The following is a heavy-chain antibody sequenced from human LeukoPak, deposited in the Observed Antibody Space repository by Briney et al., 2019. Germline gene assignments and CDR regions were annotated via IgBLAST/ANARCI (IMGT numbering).Heavy chain of an antibody. D-gene: IGHD3-10*01. CDR3: ARVGTYYRSLDS. CDR1: GGSISSSSYY. V-gene: IGHV4-39*07. Sequence: SETLSLTCTVSGGSISSSSYYWGWIRQPPGKGLEWIGSIYYSGSTYYNPSLKSRLTISVDTSKNQFSLKLSSVTAADTAVYYCARVGTYYRSLDSWGQGTLVTVSS. CDR2: IYYSGST. J-gene: IGHJ4*02.